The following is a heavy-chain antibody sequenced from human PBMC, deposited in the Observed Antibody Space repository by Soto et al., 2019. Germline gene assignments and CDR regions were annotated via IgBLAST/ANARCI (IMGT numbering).Heavy chain of an antibody. CDR2: IIPIFGTA. CDR1: GGTFSSYA. V-gene: IGHV1-69*12. J-gene: IGHJ4*02. CDR3: AREGQMIDH. Sequence: QVQLVQSGAEVKKTGSSVKVSCKASGGTFSSYAISWVRQAPGQGREWMGGIIPIFGTAHYAQKFQGRVKITADEHTSTAYMELSSLRSEDTAVYYCAREGQMIDHWVQGTLVTVSS.